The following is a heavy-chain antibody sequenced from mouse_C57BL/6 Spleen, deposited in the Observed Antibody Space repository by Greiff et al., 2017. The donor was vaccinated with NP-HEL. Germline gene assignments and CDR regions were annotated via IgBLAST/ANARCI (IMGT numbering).Heavy chain of an antibody. V-gene: IGHV1-80*01. D-gene: IGHD1-1*01. CDR1: GYAFSSYW. Sequence: QVQLQQSGAELVKPGASVKISCKASGYAFSSYWMNWVKQRPGKGLEWIGQIYPGDGDTNYNGKFKGKATLTADKSSSTAYMQLSSLTSEDSAVYFCAREKHYGSSYEGGFFDYWGQGTTLTVSS. J-gene: IGHJ2*01. CDR2: IYPGDGDT. CDR3: AREKHYGSSYEGGFFDY.